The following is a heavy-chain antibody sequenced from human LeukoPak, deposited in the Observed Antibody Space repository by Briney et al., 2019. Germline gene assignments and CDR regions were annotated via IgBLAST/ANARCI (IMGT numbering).Heavy chain of an antibody. D-gene: IGHD6-6*01. J-gene: IGHJ4*02. V-gene: IGHV4-39*01. Sequence: SETLSLTCTVSGDSISTSNSYWGWIRQPPGKGLEWIGSIYYSGNTYYNASLKSRVTISVDTSKNQFSLKLSSVTAADTAVYYCARWGAARQLHYFDYWGQGTLVTVSS. CDR3: ARWGAARQLHYFDY. CDR2: IYYSGNT. CDR1: GDSISTSNSY.